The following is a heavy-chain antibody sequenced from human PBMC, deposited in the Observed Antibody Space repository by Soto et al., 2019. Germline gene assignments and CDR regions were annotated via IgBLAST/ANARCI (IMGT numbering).Heavy chain of an antibody. V-gene: IGHV1-46*01. D-gene: IGHD1-26*01. CDR3: AGGVGAAFGDDAFDI. Sequence: ASVKVSCKASGYTFTSYSTHWVRQAPGQGLEWMGIINPSGDSTTYAQKFQGRVTMTRDTSTSAVYMELSSLRSEDTAVYYCAGGVGAAFGDDAFDIWGQGTMVTVSS. J-gene: IGHJ3*02. CDR1: GYTFTSYS. CDR2: INPSGDST.